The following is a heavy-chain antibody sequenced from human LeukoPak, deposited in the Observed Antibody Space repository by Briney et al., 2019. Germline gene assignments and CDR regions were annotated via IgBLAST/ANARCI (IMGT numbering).Heavy chain of an antibody. CDR1: GGSISRYY. CDR2: IYTSGST. CDR3: ARAPRGPGQPPFYYCDMDV. Sequence: SDAQSLTYTVSGGSISRYYWRWIRQPPGKGREGIGDIYTSGSTNYHPSLKNRVTISVDTSKSQFPLKLSSVTAADTAVYYCARAPRGPGQPPFYYCDMDVWGQGTTVTVSS. J-gene: IGHJ6*02. V-gene: IGHV4-4*09.